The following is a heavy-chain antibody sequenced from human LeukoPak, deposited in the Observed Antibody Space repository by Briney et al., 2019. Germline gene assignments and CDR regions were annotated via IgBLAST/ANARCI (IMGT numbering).Heavy chain of an antibody. Sequence: GRSLRLSCAASGFTFDDYATHWVRQAPGKGLEWVSGISWNSGSIGYADSVKGRFTISRDNAKNSLYLQMNSLRAEDTALYYCAKLSTSYNSGGPFDYWGQGTLVTVSS. J-gene: IGHJ4*02. CDR1: GFTFDDYA. V-gene: IGHV3-9*01. D-gene: IGHD5-24*01. CDR3: AKLSTSYNSGGPFDY. CDR2: ISWNSGSI.